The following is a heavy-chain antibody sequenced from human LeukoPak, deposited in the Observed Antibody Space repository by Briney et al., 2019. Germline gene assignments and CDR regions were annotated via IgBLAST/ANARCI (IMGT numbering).Heavy chain of an antibody. Sequence: SETLSLTCAVYGVSFSGYYWSWIRQPPGKGLEWIGEINHSGSTNYNPSLKSRVTISVDTSKNQFSLKLSRLRSDDTAVYYCARGGPTLYGDPPYYWGQGTLVTVSS. CDR3: ARGGPTLYGDPPYY. V-gene: IGHV4-34*01. D-gene: IGHD4-17*01. J-gene: IGHJ4*02. CDR2: INHSGST. CDR1: GVSFSGYY.